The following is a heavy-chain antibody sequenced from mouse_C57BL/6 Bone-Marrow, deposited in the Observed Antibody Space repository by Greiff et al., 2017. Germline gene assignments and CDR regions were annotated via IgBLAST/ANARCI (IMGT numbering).Heavy chain of an antibody. CDR3: ARRANSAWFAY. CDR1: GFTFSDYG. J-gene: IGHJ3*01. V-gene: IGHV5-17*01. D-gene: IGHD3-1*01. CDR2: ISSGSSTI. Sequence: EVQRVESGGGLVKPGGSLKLSCAASGFTFSDYGMHWVRQAPEKGLEWVAYISSGSSTIYYADTVKGRFTISRDNAKNTLFLQMTSLRSEDTAMYYCARRANSAWFAYWGQGTLVTVSA.